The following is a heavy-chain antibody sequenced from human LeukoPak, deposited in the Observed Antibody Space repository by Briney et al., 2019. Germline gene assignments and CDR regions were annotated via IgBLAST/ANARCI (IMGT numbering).Heavy chain of an antibody. Sequence: SETLSLTCTVSGGSISSYYWSWIRQPPGKGLEWIGYIYTSGSTNYNPSLKSRVTISVDTSKNQFSLKLSSVTAADTAVYYCARHVSDFWSGYYTYWGQGTLVTVSS. D-gene: IGHD3-3*01. V-gene: IGHV4-4*09. CDR1: GGSISSYY. CDR3: ARHVSDFWSGYYTY. J-gene: IGHJ4*02. CDR2: IYTSGST.